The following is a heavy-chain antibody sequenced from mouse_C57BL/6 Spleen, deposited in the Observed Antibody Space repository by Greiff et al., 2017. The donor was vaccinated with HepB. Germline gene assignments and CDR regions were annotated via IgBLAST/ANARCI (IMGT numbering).Heavy chain of an antibody. D-gene: IGHD1-1*01. Sequence: VQLQQPGAELVKPGASVKLSCKASGYTFTSYWMQWVKQRPGQGLEWIGEIDPSDSYTNYNQKFKGKATLTVDTSSSTAYMQLSSLTSEDSAVYYCARGGREDAMDYWGQGTSVTVSS. J-gene: IGHJ4*01. CDR2: IDPSDSYT. CDR3: ARGGREDAMDY. CDR1: GYTFTSYW. V-gene: IGHV1-50*01.